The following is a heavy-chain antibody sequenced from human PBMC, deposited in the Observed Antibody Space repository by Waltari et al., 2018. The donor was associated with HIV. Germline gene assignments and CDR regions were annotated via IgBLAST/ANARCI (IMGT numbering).Heavy chain of an antibody. CDR3: TRDDYDFWSGSRRDHYYGMDV. CDR1: GSSLGNRW. J-gene: IGHJ6*02. V-gene: IGHV3-74*01. CDR2: INSDGSDT. Sequence: EVQLVQSGGGLIQRGGYLELSCEGSGSSLGNRWRPWVRPVTGKGLVWVARINSDGSDTKYADSVKGRFTISRDNAKNTLYLQMNSLRPDDTAVYYCTRDDYDFWSGSRRDHYYGMDVWGQGATVTVSS. D-gene: IGHD3-3*01.